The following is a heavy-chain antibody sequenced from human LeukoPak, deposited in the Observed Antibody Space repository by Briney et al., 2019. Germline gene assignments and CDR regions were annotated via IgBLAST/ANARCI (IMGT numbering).Heavy chain of an antibody. Sequence: GGSLRLSCAASGFSFSSYGMHWVRQAPGKGLEWVAVIWYDGSNKYYADSAKGRFTISRDNSKNTLYLQMNSLRAEDTAVYYCARDELRGNYGSGSYSPTGDYWGQGTLVTVSS. CDR1: GFSFSSYG. CDR2: IWYDGSNK. V-gene: IGHV3-33*01. J-gene: IGHJ4*02. D-gene: IGHD3-10*01. CDR3: ARDELRGNYGSGSYSPTGDY.